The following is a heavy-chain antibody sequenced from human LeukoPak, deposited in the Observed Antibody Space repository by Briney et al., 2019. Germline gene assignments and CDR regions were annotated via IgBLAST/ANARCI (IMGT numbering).Heavy chain of an antibody. J-gene: IGHJ6*03. CDR2: ITHGGST. CDR1: GGSFSCYY. Sequence: PSETLSLTCAAYGGSFSCYYWSWIRQPPGNGLGWIGEITHGGSTNYNPSLKSRFTISVDTSKNPSSLNLTALTAADTPVFYCERGPSSIAARGYYCYYYMDVWGKGTTVTVSS. V-gene: IGHV4-34*01. D-gene: IGHD6-6*01. CDR3: ERGPSSIAARGYYCYYYMDV.